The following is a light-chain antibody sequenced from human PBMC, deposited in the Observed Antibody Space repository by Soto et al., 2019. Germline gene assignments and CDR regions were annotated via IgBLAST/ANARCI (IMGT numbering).Light chain of an antibody. J-gene: IGKJ1*01. V-gene: IGKV1-6*01. CDR2: AAS. Sequence: ASQLTQSPSSLSASVGDRVTISCRASQAIRSALGWYQQKPGKVPKLLIYAASTLQSGVPSRFSGSGFGTDFTLTISRLQPEDFATYYCLLDFGYFWAFGQGTKVDIK. CDR3: LLDFGYFWA. CDR1: QAIRSA.